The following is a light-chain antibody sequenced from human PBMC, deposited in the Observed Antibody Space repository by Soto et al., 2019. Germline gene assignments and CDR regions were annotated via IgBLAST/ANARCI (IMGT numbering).Light chain of an antibody. V-gene: IGLV2-14*03. J-gene: IGLJ3*02. CDR1: TSDVGAYNY. CDR2: DVT. Sequence: QSALTQPASVSGSLGQSITISCTGTTSDVGAYNYVSWYQQHPGKAPQLVIYDVTNRPSGVSNRFSGSKSANTASLTISGLQAEDEADYYCSSYTSSSTLVFGGGTKLPVL. CDR3: SSYTSSSTLV.